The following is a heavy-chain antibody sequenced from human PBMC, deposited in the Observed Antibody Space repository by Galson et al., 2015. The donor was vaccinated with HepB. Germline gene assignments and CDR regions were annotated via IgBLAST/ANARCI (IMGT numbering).Heavy chain of an antibody. J-gene: IGHJ4*02. CDR1: GFTFGNYW. V-gene: IGHV3-7*01. D-gene: IGHD1-26*01. CDR2: IKEDGSDM. Sequence: SLRLSCAASGFTFGNYWMGWVRQAPGKGPEWVANIKEDGSDMYYVDSVKGRFTISRDNAETSLHLQMNSLRVEDAAMYYCVRIIPGLGRNWDYFDFWGQGTLVPVSS. CDR3: VRIIPGLGRNWDYFDF.